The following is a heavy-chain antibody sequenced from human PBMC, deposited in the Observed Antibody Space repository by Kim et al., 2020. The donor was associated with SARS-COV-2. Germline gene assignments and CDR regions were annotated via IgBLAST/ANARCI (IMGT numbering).Heavy chain of an antibody. Sequence: ASVKVSCKASGYTFTSYAMNWVRQAPGQGLEWMGWINTNTGNPTYAQGFTGRFVFSLDTSVSTAYLQISSLKAEDTAVYYCARGPNWKRRGYSGYVHSGSSWHRDDYWGQGTLVTVSS. V-gene: IGHV7-4-1*02. CDR3: ARGPNWKRRGYSGYVHSGSSWHRDDY. CDR1: GYTFTSYA. J-gene: IGHJ4*02. CDR2: INTNTGNP. D-gene: IGHD5-12*01.